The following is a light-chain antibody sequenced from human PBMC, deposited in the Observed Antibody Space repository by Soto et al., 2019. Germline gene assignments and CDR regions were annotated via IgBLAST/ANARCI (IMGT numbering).Light chain of an antibody. CDR1: QNVYINS. J-gene: IGKJ3*01. CDR3: QQYGVSPLT. V-gene: IGKV3-20*01. Sequence: EIVLTQSPGTLSLSPGERVTLSCRASQNVYINSLAWYQQKLGQTPRLLIYGASTRAAAVPDRFSGSGSGTDFALSIDGLEPEDFAIYYCQQYGVSPLTFGPGTRVD. CDR2: GAS.